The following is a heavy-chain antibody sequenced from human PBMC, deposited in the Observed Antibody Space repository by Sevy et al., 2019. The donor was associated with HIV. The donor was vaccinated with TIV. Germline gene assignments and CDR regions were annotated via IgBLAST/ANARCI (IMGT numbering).Heavy chain of an antibody. V-gene: IGHV6-1*01. Sequence: KQSQTLSLTCAISGDTVSSDSAAWNWIRQSPARGLEWLGRTYYRSTWHKDYATSLNSRMTINPDTSKNQFSLQLKSVTPENPAVYYCARDHNFVLDFWGQGILVTVSS. D-gene: IGHD1-20*01. CDR1: GDTVSSDSAA. CDR3: ARDHNFVLDF. CDR2: TYYRSTWHK. J-gene: IGHJ4*02.